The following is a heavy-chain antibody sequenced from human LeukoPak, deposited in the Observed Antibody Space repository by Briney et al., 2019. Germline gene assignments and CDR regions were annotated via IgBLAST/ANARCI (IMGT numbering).Heavy chain of an antibody. Sequence: PGGSLRLSCAASGFTFSPYWMHRVRQAPGKGLVWVSRMNGDGRTTDYADSVKGRFTISRDNAKNTLYLQMNSLRAEDTAVYYCAISNWFDPWGQGTLVTVSP. J-gene: IGHJ5*02. CDR1: GFTFSPYW. V-gene: IGHV3-74*01. CDR2: MNGDGRTT. CDR3: AISNWFDP.